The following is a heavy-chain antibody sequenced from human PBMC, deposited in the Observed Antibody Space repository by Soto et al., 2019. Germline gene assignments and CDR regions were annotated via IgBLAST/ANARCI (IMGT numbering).Heavy chain of an antibody. CDR2: VYYSWTT. Sequence: PSETLSLTCTVSGASINNKYYYWSWIRHTPGKGLEWIGYVYYSWTTDYIPSLKSRLSMSIGHPQNQFTLKLNSVTAADTATYYCARMSYFYDKWYFDLWGRGTLVTVSS. CDR1: GASINNKYYY. CDR3: ARMSYFYDKWYFDL. D-gene: IGHD3-22*01. V-gene: IGHV4-30-4*01. J-gene: IGHJ2*01.